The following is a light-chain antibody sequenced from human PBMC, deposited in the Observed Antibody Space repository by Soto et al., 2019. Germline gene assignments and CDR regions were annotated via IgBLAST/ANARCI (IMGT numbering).Light chain of an antibody. V-gene: IGKV1-5*03. J-gene: IGKJ1*01. CDR1: QSISSW. CDR3: QQYNSYSRT. CDR2: KAS. Sequence: DIKMTQSPSTLSASVGDRVTITCRASQSISSWLAWYQQKPGKAPNLLIYKASSLESGGPSMFSGSGSGTESTLTISRLQPDDFATYYCQQYNSYSRTFGQGTKVEIK.